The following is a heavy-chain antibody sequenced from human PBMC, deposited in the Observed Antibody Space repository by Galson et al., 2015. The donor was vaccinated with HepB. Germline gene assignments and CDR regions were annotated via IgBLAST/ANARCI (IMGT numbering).Heavy chain of an antibody. D-gene: IGHD2-2*01. CDR3: ARHEYQLLSANEVLYYFDY. CDR2: IDPSDSYT. J-gene: IGHJ4*02. Sequence: QSGAEVKKPGESLRISCKGSGYSFTSYWISWVRQMPGKGLEWMGRIDPSDSYTNYSPSFQGHVTISADKSISTAYLQWSSLKASDTAMYYCARHEYQLLSANEVLYYFDYWGQGTLVTVSS. CDR1: GYSFTSYW. V-gene: IGHV5-10-1*01.